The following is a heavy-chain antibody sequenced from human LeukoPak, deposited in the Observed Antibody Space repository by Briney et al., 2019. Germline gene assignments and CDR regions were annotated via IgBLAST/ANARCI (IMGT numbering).Heavy chain of an antibody. D-gene: IGHD3-22*01. CDR3: ARQIYYYDSSGYYGFHSFDY. CDR1: GYTFTSYG. CDR2: ISAYNGNT. J-gene: IGHJ4*02. V-gene: IGHV1-18*01. Sequence: ASVKVSCKASGYTFTSYGISWVRQAPGQGLEWMGWISAYNGNTNYAQKLQGRVTMTTDTSTSTAYMELRSLRSDDTAVYYCARQIYYYDSSGYYGFHSFDYWGQGTLVTVSS.